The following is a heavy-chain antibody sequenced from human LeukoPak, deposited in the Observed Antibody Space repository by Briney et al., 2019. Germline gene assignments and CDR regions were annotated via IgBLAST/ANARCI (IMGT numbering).Heavy chain of an antibody. V-gene: IGHV4-38-2*02. J-gene: IGHJ6*03. CDR1: GYSISSGYY. Sequence: SETLSLTCTVSGYSISSGYYWGWIRQPPGKGLEWIGSIYHSGSTYYNPSLKSRVTISVDTSKNQFSLELNSVTAADTAAYYCARSGAYYIDVWGTGPTVTVSS. CDR3: ARSGAYYIDV. D-gene: IGHD2-15*01. CDR2: IYHSGST.